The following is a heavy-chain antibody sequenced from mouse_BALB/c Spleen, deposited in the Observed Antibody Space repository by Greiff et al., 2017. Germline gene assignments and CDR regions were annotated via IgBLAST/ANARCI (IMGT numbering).Heavy chain of an antibody. CDR2: IDPENGDT. Sequence: EVQLQQSGAELVRSGASVKLSCTASGFNIKDYYMHCVKQRPEQGLEWIGWIDPENGDTEYAPKFQGKATMTADTSSNTAYLQLSSLTSEDTAVYYCKGGPYAMDYWGQGTSVTVSS. CDR1: GFNIKDYY. J-gene: IGHJ4*01. CDR3: KGGPYAMDY. D-gene: IGHD3-1*01. V-gene: IGHV14-4*02.